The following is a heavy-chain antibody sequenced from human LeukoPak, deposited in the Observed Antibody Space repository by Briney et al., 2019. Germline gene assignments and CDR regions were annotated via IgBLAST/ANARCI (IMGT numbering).Heavy chain of an antibody. CDR2: IYYSRST. D-gene: IGHD2-8*01. J-gene: IGHJ4*02. Sequence: SETLSLTCTVSGFSISSVDYYWSWIRQHPGKGLEWIRYIYYSRSTYYNPSLKSRVSISVDTSKNQFSLKLSSVTAADTVVYYCATFRLYILLDYGGQGPLVTVSS. CDR3: ATFRLYILLDY. CDR1: GFSISSVDYY. V-gene: IGHV4-31*03.